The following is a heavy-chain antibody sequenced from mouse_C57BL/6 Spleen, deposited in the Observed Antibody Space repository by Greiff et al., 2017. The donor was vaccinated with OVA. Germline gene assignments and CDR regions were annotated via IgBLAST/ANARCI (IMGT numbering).Heavy chain of an antibody. CDR3: ARDGSSYVGYFDV. Sequence: VQLQQSGPELVQPGASVKISCTASGYSFTDYYMHWVKQSHGNILDWIGYIYPYNGVSRYNQKFKGKATLTVDTSSSTAYIELRSLRSENSAVDYCARDGSSYVGYFDVWGTGTTVTVSS. J-gene: IGHJ1*03. V-gene: IGHV1-31*01. CDR1: GYSFTDYY. D-gene: IGHD1-1*01. CDR2: IYPYNGVS.